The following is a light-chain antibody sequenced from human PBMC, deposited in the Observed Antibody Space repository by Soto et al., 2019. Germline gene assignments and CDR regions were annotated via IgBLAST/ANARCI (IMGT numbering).Light chain of an antibody. V-gene: IGKV3D-15*01. CDR3: QQDNSWPLT. J-gene: IGKJ4*01. CDR1: QSVGSD. CDR2: DIF. Sequence: EIVMTQSPATLSVSPGERATLSCRASQSVGSDLAWYQQKPGQAPRLVIYDIFTSATGVPTRISGSESGTEFTLTISSLQSEDFAVYYCQQDNSWPLTFGGGTKVEIK.